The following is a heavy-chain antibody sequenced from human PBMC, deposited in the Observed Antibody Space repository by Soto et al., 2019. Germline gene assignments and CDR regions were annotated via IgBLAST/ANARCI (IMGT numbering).Heavy chain of an antibody. J-gene: IGHJ4*02. V-gene: IGHV3-30-3*01. CDR3: ARDSASVDRDSFFDY. CDR2: ISYDGSNK. CDR1: GFTFSSYA. D-gene: IGHD3-22*01. Sequence: QVQLVESGGGVVQPGRSLRLSCGASGFTFSSYAMHWVRQAPGKGLEWVAVISYDGSNKYYADSVKGRFTISRDNSKNTLYLQMNSLRAEDTAVYYCARDSASVDRDSFFDYWGQGTLVTVSS.